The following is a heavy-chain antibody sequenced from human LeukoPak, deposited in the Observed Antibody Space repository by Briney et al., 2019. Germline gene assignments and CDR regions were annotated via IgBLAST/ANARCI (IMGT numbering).Heavy chain of an antibody. V-gene: IGHV3-21*01. J-gene: IGHJ6*02. CDR2: ISSSSSYI. D-gene: IGHD2-21*02. CDR1: GFTLSSYS. Sequence: GGSLRLSCAASGFTLSSYSMNWVRQAPGKGLEWVSSISSSSSYIYYADSVKGRFTISRDNAKNSLYLQMNSLRAEDTAVYYCARHPVVVTALSMDVWGQGTTVTVSS. CDR3: ARHPVVVTALSMDV.